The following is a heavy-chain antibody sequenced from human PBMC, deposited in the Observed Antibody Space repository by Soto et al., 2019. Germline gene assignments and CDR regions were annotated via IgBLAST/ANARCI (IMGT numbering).Heavy chain of an antibody. CDR1: GISFSSHS. V-gene: IGHV3-66*01. J-gene: IGHJ3*02. D-gene: IGHD1-26*01. Sequence: GGSLRLSCAASGISFSSHSMNWVRQAPGKGLEWVSVIYSGGTTYFANSVKGRFTISRDNSKNTLYLQMNSLRAEDTAVYYCARDPGDFDAFDIWGQGTMVTVSS. CDR3: ARDPGDFDAFDI. CDR2: IYSGGTT.